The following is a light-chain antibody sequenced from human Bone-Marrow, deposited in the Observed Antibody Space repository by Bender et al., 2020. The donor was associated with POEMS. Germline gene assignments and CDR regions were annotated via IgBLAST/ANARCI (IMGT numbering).Light chain of an antibody. CDR1: IGGYNF. CDR3: SSYTSSVTVF. Sequence: QSALTQPASVSGSPGQSITISCTDIGGYNFVSWYQQHPGKAPKLLIYEVTNRPSGISDRFSGSKSGYTASLTISGLQAEDEADYYCSSYTSSVTVFFGGGTRLTVL. V-gene: IGLV2-14*01. CDR2: EVT. J-gene: IGLJ2*01.